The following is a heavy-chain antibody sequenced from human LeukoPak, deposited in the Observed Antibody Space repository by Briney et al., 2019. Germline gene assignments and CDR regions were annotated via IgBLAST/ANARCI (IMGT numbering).Heavy chain of an antibody. V-gene: IGHV3-20*04. CDR1: GFAFDDYG. J-gene: IGHJ4*02. Sequence: GGSLRLSCEASGFAFDDYGMSWSRQAPGKGLEWFPGINWNGGSRGYADSVKGRFTISRDNAKNSLYLQINSLRAEDTALYYCARADKDGYGFFGFDYWGQGTLVTVSS. D-gene: IGHD5-18*01. CDR2: INWNGGSR. CDR3: ARADKDGYGFFGFDY.